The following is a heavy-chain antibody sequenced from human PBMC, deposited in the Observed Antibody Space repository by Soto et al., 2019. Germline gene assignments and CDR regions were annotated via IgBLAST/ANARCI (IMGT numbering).Heavy chain of an antibody. CDR2: INAGNGNT. J-gene: IGHJ6*03. D-gene: IGHD6-13*01. CDR1: GYTFTSYA. Sequence: ASVKVSCKASGYTFTSYAMHWVRQAPGQRLEWMGWINAGNGNTKYSQKFQGRVTITRDTSASTAYMELSSLRSEDTAVYYCAREEAADTDYYYYYMDVWGKGTTVTVSS. V-gene: IGHV1-3*01. CDR3: AREEAADTDYYYYYMDV.